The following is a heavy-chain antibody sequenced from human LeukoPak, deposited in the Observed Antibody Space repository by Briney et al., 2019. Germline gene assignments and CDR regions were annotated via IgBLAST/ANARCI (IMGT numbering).Heavy chain of an antibody. CDR1: GGSFSGYY. CDR3: ARGRYSSSWYLGDWFDP. J-gene: IGHJ5*02. Sequence: SETLSLTCAVYGGSFSGYYWSWIRQPPGKGLEWIGEINHSGSTNYNPSLKSRVTISVDTSKNQFSLKLSSVTAADTAVYYCARGRYSSSWYLGDWFDPWGRGTLVTVPS. V-gene: IGHV4-34*01. CDR2: INHSGST. D-gene: IGHD6-13*01.